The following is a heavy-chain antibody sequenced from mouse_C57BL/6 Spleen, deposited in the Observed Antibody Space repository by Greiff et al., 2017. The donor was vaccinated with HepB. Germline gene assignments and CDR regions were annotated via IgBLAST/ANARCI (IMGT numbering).Heavy chain of an antibody. D-gene: IGHD1-1*01. Sequence: QVTLKVSGPGILQPSQTLSLTCSFSGFSLSTFGMGVGWIRQPSGKGLEWLAHIWWDDDKYYNPALKSRLTISKDTSKNQVFLKIANVDTADTATYYCARDGSSSYWYFDVWGTGTTVTVSS. J-gene: IGHJ1*03. CDR1: GFSLSTFGMG. CDR3: ARDGSSSYWYFDV. V-gene: IGHV8-8*01. CDR2: IWWDDDK.